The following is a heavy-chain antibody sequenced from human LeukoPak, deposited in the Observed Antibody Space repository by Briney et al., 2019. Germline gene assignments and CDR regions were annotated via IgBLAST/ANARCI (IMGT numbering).Heavy chain of an antibody. CDR2: IRTTAEGAKYA. Sequence: GGSLRLSCATSGFSFTDYPMNWVRQAPGKGLEWISNIRTTAEGAKYAYYADSVKGRVTISRDDGKNTLYLHMNSLRAGDTAVYYCARGTVTMVDYWGQGTLVTVSS. J-gene: IGHJ4*02. V-gene: IGHV3-48*01. CDR3: ARGTVTMVDY. D-gene: IGHD3-10*01. CDR1: GFSFTDYP.